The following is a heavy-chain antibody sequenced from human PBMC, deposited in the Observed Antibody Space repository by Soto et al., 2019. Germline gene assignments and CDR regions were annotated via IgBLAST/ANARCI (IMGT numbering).Heavy chain of an antibody. CDR3: AREWSSGYESYWYFDL. CDR1: GCSISSGGYS. CDR2: IYHSGST. Sequence: QLQLQEYGSGLVKPSPTLSLTCAVSGCSISSGGYSWSWILQPPGKGMDWIGYIYHSGSTYYNPCSKRRVTISVERTKNQFLRKLSSVTAADTSVYYGAREWSSGYESYWYFDLWGRGTPVTVSS. V-gene: IGHV4-30-2*01. D-gene: IGHD5-12*01. J-gene: IGHJ2*01.